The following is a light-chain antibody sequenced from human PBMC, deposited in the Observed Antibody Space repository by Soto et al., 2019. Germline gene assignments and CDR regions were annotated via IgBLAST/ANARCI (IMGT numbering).Light chain of an antibody. CDR2: GAS. V-gene: IGKV3-20*01. CDR1: QSVSSSY. J-gene: IGKJ1*01. CDR3: QQYGSSPPGT. Sequence: EIVLTQSPGTLSLSPGERATLSCRASQSVSSSYLAWYQQKPGQAPRLLIYGASSRATGLPDRFSGSGSGTDFTLTISRLEPEDFAVYYWQQYGSSPPGTFGQGTKVEIK.